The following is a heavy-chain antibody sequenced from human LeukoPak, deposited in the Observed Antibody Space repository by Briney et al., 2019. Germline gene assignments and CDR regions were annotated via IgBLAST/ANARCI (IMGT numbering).Heavy chain of an antibody. CDR3: VKCSGGSCYKPIDF. V-gene: IGHV3-64*05. CDR1: GFTFSSYG. J-gene: IGHJ3*01. Sequence: PGGSLRLSCSASGFTFSSYGMQWVRQAPGKGLEYVSAISSDGGSTYYADSVKGRFTISRDNTKNTLYVQMSSLRAEDTAVYYCVKCSGGSCYKPIDFWGQGTMVTVSS. D-gene: IGHD2-15*01. CDR2: ISSDGGST.